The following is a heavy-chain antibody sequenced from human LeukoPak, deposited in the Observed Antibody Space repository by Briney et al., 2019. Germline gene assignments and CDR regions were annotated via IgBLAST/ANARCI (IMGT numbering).Heavy chain of an antibody. Sequence: SETLSLTCAVSDGSISRYLWSWIRQPAGKGLEWIGYIYYTGRTIYNSSLKSRITMSVDTSKNQFSLNLSSVTAADTAVYYCARHSNMGDNYFDPWGQGTLVTVSS. D-gene: IGHD1-26*01. CDR3: ARHSNMGDNYFDP. CDR2: IYYTGRT. V-gene: IGHV4-59*08. CDR1: DGSISRYL. J-gene: IGHJ5*02.